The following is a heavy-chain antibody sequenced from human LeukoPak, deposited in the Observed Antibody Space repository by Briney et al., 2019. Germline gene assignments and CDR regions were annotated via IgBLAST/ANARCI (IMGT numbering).Heavy chain of an antibody. V-gene: IGHV4-61*02. Sequence: SETLSLTCTVSGGSISSSSYYWSWIRQPAGKGLEWIGRIYNSGNTNYNPSLKSRVTISVDMSKNQFSLKLSSVTAADTAVYYCARDHYYYDSTGYYYLDYWGQGTLVTVSS. D-gene: IGHD3-22*01. CDR1: GGSISSSSYY. CDR3: ARDHYYYDSTGYYYLDY. J-gene: IGHJ4*02. CDR2: IYNSGNT.